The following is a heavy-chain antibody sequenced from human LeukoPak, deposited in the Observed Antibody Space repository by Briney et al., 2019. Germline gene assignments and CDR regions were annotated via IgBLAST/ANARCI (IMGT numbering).Heavy chain of an antibody. V-gene: IGHV3-30*02. J-gene: IGHJ4*02. CDR2: IRYDGSNK. CDR3: AKDRRASHTAMVMDY. D-gene: IGHD5-18*01. Sequence: PGGSLRLSCAASGFTFSSYGMHWVRQAPGKGLEWVAFIRYDGSNKYYADSVKGRFTISRDNSKNTLYLQMNSLRAEDTAVYYCAKDRRASHTAMVMDYWGQGTLVTVSS. CDR1: GFTFSSYG.